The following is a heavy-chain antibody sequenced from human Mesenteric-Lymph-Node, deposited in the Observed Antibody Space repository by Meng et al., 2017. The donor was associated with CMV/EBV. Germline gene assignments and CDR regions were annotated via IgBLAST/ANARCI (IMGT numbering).Heavy chain of an antibody. V-gene: IGHV3-23*01. Sequence: GESLKISCAASGFTFSNYAMSWVRQAPGKGLEWVSGISGSGGSTHYVDSVKGRFTISRDNSKNTLYLQMNSLRAEDTAVYYCARDDAINCSSTSCFFYYYPMDVWGQGTTVTVSS. CDR2: ISGSGGST. CDR1: GFTFSNYA. J-gene: IGHJ6*02. CDR3: ARDDAINCSSTSCFFYYYPMDV. D-gene: IGHD2-2*01.